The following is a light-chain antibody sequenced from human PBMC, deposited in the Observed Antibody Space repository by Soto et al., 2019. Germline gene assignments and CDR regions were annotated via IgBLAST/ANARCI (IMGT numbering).Light chain of an antibody. J-gene: IGKJ1*01. CDR1: QDISSY. CDR3: WT. V-gene: IGKV1-9*01. CDR2: AVS. Sequence: DIQLTQSPSLLSASVRDRVTITCRASQDISSYLAWYQQKPGQAPRLLIYAVSTRATSIPARFSGSGSGTDFTLTISSLQPEDFAVYSKWTFGQGTKVDIK.